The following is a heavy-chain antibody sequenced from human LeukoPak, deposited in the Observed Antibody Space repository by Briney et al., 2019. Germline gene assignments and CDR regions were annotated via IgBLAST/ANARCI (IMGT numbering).Heavy chain of an antibody. CDR3: ARDGYGDYGGNY. CDR1: GFTFTSYE. Sequence: GRCLTPSCAASGFTFTSYEMKWVRQVPGKGLEWVSYISSSGSSIYYADTVKGRFTITRDKAKNSLYMQMNSLRAEDTAVYYCARDGYGDYGGNYWGQGTLVTVSS. V-gene: IGHV3-48*03. D-gene: IGHD4-17*01. J-gene: IGHJ4*02. CDR2: ISSSGSSI.